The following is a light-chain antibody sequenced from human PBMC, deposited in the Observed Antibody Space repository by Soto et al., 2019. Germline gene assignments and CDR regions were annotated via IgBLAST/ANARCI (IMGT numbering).Light chain of an antibody. Sequence: EIVLTQSPGTLSLSPGERATLSCRASQSVSSSYLAWYQQKPGQAPRLLIYGASRRATGIPDRFSGSGSGKDVTLTISRLEPEDFAVNCCQRYGSAPWTFGQGTKVEIK. J-gene: IGKJ1*01. CDR1: QSVSSSY. CDR2: GAS. CDR3: QRYGSAPWT. V-gene: IGKV3-20*01.